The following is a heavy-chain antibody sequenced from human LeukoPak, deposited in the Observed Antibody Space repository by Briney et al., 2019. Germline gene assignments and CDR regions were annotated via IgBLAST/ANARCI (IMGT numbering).Heavy chain of an antibody. J-gene: IGHJ4*02. CDR2: ISYDGSNK. Sequence: GRSLRLSCSASGFPFSSYGMHWARPAPGRGLEWVAVISYDGSNKYYADSVKGRFTISRDNSKNTLYLQMNSLRAEDTAVYYCAKLYSSSSRGGYYWGQGTLVTVSS. D-gene: IGHD6-13*01. CDR1: GFPFSSYG. V-gene: IGHV3-30*18. CDR3: AKLYSSSSRGGYY.